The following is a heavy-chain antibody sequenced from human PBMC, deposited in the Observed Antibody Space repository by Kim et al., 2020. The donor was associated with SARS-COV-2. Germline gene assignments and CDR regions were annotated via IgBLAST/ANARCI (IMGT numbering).Heavy chain of an antibody. V-gene: IGHV3-33*06. CDR3: AKDLGYCSGGSCYSKYYYYGMDV. D-gene: IGHD2-15*01. CDR1: GFTFSSYA. J-gene: IGHJ6*02. CDR2: IWYDGSNK. Sequence: GGSLRLSCAASGFTFSSYAMHWVRQAPGKGLEWVAVIWYDGSNKYYADSVKGRFTISRDNSKNTLYLQMNSLRAEDTAVYYCAKDLGYCSGGSCYSKYYYYGMDVWGQGTTVTVSS.